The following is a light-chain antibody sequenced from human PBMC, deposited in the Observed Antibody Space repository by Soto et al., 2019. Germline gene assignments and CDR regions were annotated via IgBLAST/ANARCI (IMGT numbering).Light chain of an antibody. CDR3: QQYNSYPYT. CDR2: DAS. V-gene: IGKV1-5*01. CDR1: QRISNW. Sequence: DIQMTQSPSTLSASVGDRVTITCRASQRISNWLAWYQQKPGKAPKLLIYDASSLDSRVPSRFSGSGSGTEFTLTISSLQPDDFATYYCQQYNSYPYTFGQGTKVDI. J-gene: IGKJ2*01.